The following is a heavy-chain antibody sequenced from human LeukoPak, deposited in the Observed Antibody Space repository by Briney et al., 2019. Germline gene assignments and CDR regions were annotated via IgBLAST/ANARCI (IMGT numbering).Heavy chain of an antibody. D-gene: IGHD6-19*01. V-gene: IGHV4-34*01. Sequence: SETLSLTCAVYGGSFSGDYWSWIRQPPGKGLEWIGEINHSGSTNYNPSLKSRVTISVDTSKNQFSLKLSSVTAADTAVYYCARHGDSSRGWYFDYLGQGTLVTVSS. CDR3: ARHGDSSRGWYFDY. CDR1: GGSFSGDY. CDR2: INHSGST. J-gene: IGHJ4*02.